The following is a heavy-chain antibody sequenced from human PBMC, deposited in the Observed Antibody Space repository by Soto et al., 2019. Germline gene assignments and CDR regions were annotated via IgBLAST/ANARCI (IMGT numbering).Heavy chain of an antibody. CDR1: GFTFDDYG. Sequence: EVQLVQYGGGWVQPGRSLRLSCGASGFTFDDYGMHWVRQAPGKGLEWVSSISWNSGRIGYADSVKGRFTISRDNVKNSPYLQMNSLRAEDTALYYCARSGEFSASDYFGFWGQGTLVTVSS. V-gene: IGHV3-9*01. D-gene: IGHD3-10*01. CDR3: ARSGEFSASDYFGF. CDR2: ISWNSGRI. J-gene: IGHJ4*02.